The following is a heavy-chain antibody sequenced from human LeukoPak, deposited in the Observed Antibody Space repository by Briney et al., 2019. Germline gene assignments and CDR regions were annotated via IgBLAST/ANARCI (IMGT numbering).Heavy chain of an antibody. J-gene: IGHJ3*02. V-gene: IGHV3-9*01. Sequence: PGRSLRLSCAASGFTFDDYAMHWVRQAPGKGLEWVSGISWNSGSIGYADSVKGRFTISRDYAKNSLYLQMNSLRAEDTALYYCAKDIGIAVAGIAFDIWGQGTMVTVSS. CDR1: GFTFDDYA. CDR2: ISWNSGSI. D-gene: IGHD6-19*01. CDR3: AKDIGIAVAGIAFDI.